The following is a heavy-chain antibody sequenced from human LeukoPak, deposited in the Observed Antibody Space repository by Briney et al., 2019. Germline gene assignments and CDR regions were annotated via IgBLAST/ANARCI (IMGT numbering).Heavy chain of an antibody. V-gene: IGHV1-2*02. J-gene: IGHJ3*02. CDR3: ARDQSGDSPRFAAFDI. CDR1: GYTFTGYY. D-gene: IGHD1-26*01. CDR2: INPNSGGT. Sequence: ASVKVSCKASGYTFTGYYMHWVRQAPGQGLEWMGWINPNSGGTNYAQKFQGRVTMTRDTSISTAYMELSRLRSDDTAVYYCARDQSGDSPRFAAFDIWGQGTMVTVSS.